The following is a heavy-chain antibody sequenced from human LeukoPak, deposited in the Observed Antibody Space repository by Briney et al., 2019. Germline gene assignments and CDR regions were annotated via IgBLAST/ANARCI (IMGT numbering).Heavy chain of an antibody. CDR3: ARGEVGARMNY. V-gene: IGHV4-34*01. D-gene: IGHD1-26*01. CDR2: INQSGST. CDR1: GGSLSGFF. J-gene: IGHJ4*02. Sequence: SETLSLTCAVYGGSLSGFFWTWIRQPPGKGLEWIGEINQSGSTNYNPSLRSRVTMSIETSNKQFSLKLSSVTAADTAVYYCARGEVGARMNYWGQGTLVTVSS.